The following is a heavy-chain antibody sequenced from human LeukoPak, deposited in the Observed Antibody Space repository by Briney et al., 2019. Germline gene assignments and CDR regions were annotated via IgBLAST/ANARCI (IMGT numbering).Heavy chain of an antibody. CDR3: ARDYRDDYGDYEAGFDY. CDR1: GFTVSSNY. J-gene: IGHJ4*02. Sequence: GGSLRLSCAASGFTVSSNYMSWVRQAPGKGLEWVSVIYSGGSTYSADSVKGRFTISRDNSKNTLYLQMNSLRAEDTAVYYCARDYRDDYGDYEAGFDYWGQGTLVTVSS. V-gene: IGHV3-66*01. CDR2: IYSGGST. D-gene: IGHD4-17*01.